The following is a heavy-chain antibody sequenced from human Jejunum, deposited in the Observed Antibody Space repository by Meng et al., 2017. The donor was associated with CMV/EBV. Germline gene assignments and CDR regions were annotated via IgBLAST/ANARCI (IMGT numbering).Heavy chain of an antibody. CDR1: GFSLSTSEVG. V-gene: IGHV2-5*02. CDR2: IYWDDDK. J-gene: IGHJ5*02. Sequence: QITLKESGPTLGKPTQTLTLTCTFSGFSLSTSEVGVGWIRQPPGKALEWLAVIYWDDDKRYSPSLKSRLTITKDTSKNQVVLTLTNMDPVDTATYYCAPFTRSWFDPWGQGTLVTVSS. CDR3: APFTRSWFDP. D-gene: IGHD2-2*01.